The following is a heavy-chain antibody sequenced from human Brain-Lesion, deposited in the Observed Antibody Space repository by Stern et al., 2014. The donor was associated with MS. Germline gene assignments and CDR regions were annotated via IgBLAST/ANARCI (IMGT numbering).Heavy chain of an antibody. Sequence: VQLVQSGAEVKKPGASVKVSCKTSGYIFTGYYIHWVRQAPGQGLEWMAWINPNTGGTKHAQKFQGRVTMSRDTPTSPAYEELSSLTSDDTAVYYCARDQRGITIFGVVTDYYYLGMDVWGQGTTVTVSS. CDR1: GYIFTGYY. D-gene: IGHD3-3*01. CDR3: ARDQRGITIFGVVTDYYYLGMDV. CDR2: INPNTGGT. V-gene: IGHV1-2*02. J-gene: IGHJ6*02.